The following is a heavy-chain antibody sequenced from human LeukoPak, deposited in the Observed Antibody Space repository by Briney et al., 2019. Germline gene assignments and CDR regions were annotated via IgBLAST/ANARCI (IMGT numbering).Heavy chain of an antibody. CDR2: IESRGNT. CDR1: GFVVSSNS. Sequence: PGGSLRLSCAASGFVVSSNSMSWVRQAPGMGLEWVSIIESRGNTYYADLVKGRFTISRDNSKNTLYLQMNSLRAEDTAVYYCALLVRGVFNSFDYWGQGALVTVSS. V-gene: IGHV3-66*01. CDR3: ALLVRGVFNSFDY. J-gene: IGHJ4*02. D-gene: IGHD3-10*01.